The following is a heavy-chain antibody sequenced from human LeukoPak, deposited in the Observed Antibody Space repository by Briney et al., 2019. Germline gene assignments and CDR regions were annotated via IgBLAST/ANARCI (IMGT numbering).Heavy chain of an antibody. CDR2: INPSGGST. Sequence: GASVKVSCKASGYTFTSYYMHWVRQAPGQGLEWMGIINPSGGSTSYAQKFQGRVTMTRDKSTSTVYMELSSLRSEDTAVYYCARPLGYVWGSYRHDAFDIWGQGTMVTVSS. D-gene: IGHD3-16*02. CDR1: GYTFTSYY. CDR3: ARPLGYVWGSYRHDAFDI. J-gene: IGHJ3*02. V-gene: IGHV1-46*01.